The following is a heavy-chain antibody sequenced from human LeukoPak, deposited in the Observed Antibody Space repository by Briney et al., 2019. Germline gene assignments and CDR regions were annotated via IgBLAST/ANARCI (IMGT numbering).Heavy chain of an antibody. CDR2: ISGSSGTI. D-gene: IGHD3-16*01. V-gene: IGHV3-48*01. J-gene: IGHJ6*03. Sequence: GGSLRLSCAASGFTFSTYSMNWGRKAPGKGLGWVSYISGSSGTIYYADSVKGRFTTFRDNAKNSLYLQMNSLRAEDTAVYYCARRSEFGVLYYMDVWGKGTTVTVSS. CDR3: ARRSEFGVLYYMDV. CDR1: GFTFSTYS.